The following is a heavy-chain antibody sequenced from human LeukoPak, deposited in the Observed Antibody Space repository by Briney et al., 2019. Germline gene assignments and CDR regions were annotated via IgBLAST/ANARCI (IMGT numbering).Heavy chain of an antibody. V-gene: IGHV3-30*18. D-gene: IGHD3-10*01. J-gene: IGHJ6*02. CDR3: AKINQPFGSGSYFYYYGMGV. CDR2: ISYDGSNK. CDR1: GFTFSSYG. Sequence: GRSLRLSCAASGFTFSSYGTHWVRQAPGKGLEWVAVISYDGSNKYYADSVKGRFTISRDNSKNTLYLQMDSLRPEDTAVYYCAKINQPFGSGSYFYYYGMGVWGQGTTVTVSS.